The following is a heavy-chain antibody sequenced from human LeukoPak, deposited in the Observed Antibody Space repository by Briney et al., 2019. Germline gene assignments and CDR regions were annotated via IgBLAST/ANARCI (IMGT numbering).Heavy chain of an antibody. D-gene: IGHD2-21*01. Sequence: GASVKVSCKASGYNFNNYAIHWVRQAPGQRFEWMGWINAGNSHTKYSQNFQGRITITRDSSAGTVYMELSSLTSEDTAVYYCARGIWSARTVDYYLDYWGQGTLVTVSS. J-gene: IGHJ4*02. CDR3: ARGIWSARTVDYYLDY. CDR2: INAGNSHT. V-gene: IGHV1-3*01. CDR1: GYNFNNYA.